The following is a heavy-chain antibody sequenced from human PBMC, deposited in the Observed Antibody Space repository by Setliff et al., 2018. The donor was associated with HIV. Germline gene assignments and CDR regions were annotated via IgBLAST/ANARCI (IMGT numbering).Heavy chain of an antibody. J-gene: IGHJ4*02. V-gene: IGHV4-4*02. Sequence: SETLSLTCAVSGGSISSSNWWSWVRQPPGKGLEWIGEINHSGSTNYNPSLKSRVTISVDTSKNQFSLKLSSVTAADTAVYYCARDQRTAVAGTYYWGQGTLVTVSS. D-gene: IGHD6-19*01. CDR3: ARDQRTAVAGTYY. CDR2: INHSGST. CDR1: GGSISSSNW.